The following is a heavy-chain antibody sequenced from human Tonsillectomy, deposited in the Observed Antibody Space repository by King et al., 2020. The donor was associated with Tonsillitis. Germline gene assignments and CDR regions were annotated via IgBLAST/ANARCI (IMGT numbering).Heavy chain of an antibody. D-gene: IGHD2-21*01. CDR2: IAYDASYE. CDR3: AKGVIGLSDWYFDL. V-gene: IGHV3-30*18. J-gene: IGHJ2*01. CDR1: GFTFSNYG. Sequence: HVQLVESGGGVVQPGRSLRLSCAASGFTFSNYGMHWVRQAPGKGLEWVALIAYDASYENYADSVKGRFAISRDNSKNTLYLEMNSLRFEDTAVYYCAKGVIGLSDWYFDLWGRGTLVTVSS.